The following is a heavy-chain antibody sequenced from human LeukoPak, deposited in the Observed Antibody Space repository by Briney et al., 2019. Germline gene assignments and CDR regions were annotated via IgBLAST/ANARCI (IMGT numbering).Heavy chain of an antibody. D-gene: IGHD1-7*01. CDR3: ARVWVTGTIFDY. J-gene: IGHJ4*02. Sequence: PSETLSLTCTVSGGSISSGGYYWSWIRQPPGKGLEWIGYIFHTGNTYYNPSLKSRVTISVDTSKNQFSLKLSSVTAADTAVYYCARVWVTGTIFDYWGQGTLDTVSS. V-gene: IGHV4-30-2*01. CDR2: IFHTGNT. CDR1: GGSISSGGYY.